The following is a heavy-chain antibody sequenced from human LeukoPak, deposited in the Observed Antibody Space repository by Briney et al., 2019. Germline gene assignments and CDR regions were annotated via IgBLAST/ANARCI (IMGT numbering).Heavy chain of an antibody. V-gene: IGHV3-33*01. CDR1: GFTFSSYG. CDR3: ARELYSYGSGWFDP. J-gene: IGHJ5*02. Sequence: PGGSLRLSCVASGFTFSSYGMHWVRQAPGKGLEWVAVIWYDGSNKYYADSVKGRFTISRDNSKNTLYLQMNSLRAEDTAVYYCARELYSYGSGWFDPWGQGTLVTVSS. D-gene: IGHD5-18*01. CDR2: IWYDGSNK.